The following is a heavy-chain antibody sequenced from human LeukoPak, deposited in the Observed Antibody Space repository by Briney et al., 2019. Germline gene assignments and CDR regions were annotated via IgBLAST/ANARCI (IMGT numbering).Heavy chain of an antibody. CDR1: GFTFRSHS. J-gene: IGHJ4*02. V-gene: IGHV3-21*01. D-gene: IGHD1-26*01. Sequence: PGGSLRLSCTATGFTFRSHSMDWVRQAPGKGLEWVSSISSTSSYIYYADSVKGRFTISRDNAKNTLYLQMNSLTAEDTALYYCARSKYSASHVDYWGQGTLVTVSS. CDR3: ARSKYSASHVDY. CDR2: ISSTSSYI.